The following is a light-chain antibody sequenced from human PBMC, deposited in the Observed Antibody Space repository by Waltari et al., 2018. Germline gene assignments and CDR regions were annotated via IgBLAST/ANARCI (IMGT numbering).Light chain of an antibody. J-gene: IGKJ4*01. CDR3: QQSYSSRLT. Sequence: DIQLTQSPSSLSASLGDSVTITCRESQSISNYLNWYQQKPGKAPNLLIYAASTLQTGVPPRFSGSGSGTEFTLTIRGLQPEDFSTYYCQQSYSSRLTFGGGSKVDI. CDR2: AAS. CDR1: QSISNY. V-gene: IGKV1-39*01.